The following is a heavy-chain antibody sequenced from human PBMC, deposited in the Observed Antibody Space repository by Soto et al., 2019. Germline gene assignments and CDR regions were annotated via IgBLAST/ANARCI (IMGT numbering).Heavy chain of an antibody. V-gene: IGHV3-21*06. J-gene: IGHJ3*01. Sequence: EVQLVESGGGLVKPGGSLRLSCVDSGFTFSSYSMNWVRQAPGKGLEWVSSIASSSSPIFYADSLKGRFTISRDNAKNSLYLQMNSLRVEDMAVYYCLRGGRGYTRDDVFDFWGQGTMVTVSS. D-gene: IGHD2-2*02. CDR2: IASSSSPI. CDR3: LRGGRGYTRDDVFDF. CDR1: GFTFSSYS.